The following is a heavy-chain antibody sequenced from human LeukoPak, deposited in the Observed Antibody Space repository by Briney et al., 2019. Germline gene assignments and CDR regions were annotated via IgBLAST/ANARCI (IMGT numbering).Heavy chain of an antibody. CDR1: GFTFRSYW. J-gene: IGHJ4*02. V-gene: IGHV3-74*01. D-gene: IGHD3-10*01. Sequence: GGSLRLSCAASGFTFRSYWMHWVRQAPGKGLVWVSRINSDGNSTNYADSVKGRFTISRDNAKNTLYLQMNSLRAEDTAVYYCARDSLNSGSYFDYWGQGTLVTVSS. CDR3: ARDSLNSGSYFDY. CDR2: INSDGNST.